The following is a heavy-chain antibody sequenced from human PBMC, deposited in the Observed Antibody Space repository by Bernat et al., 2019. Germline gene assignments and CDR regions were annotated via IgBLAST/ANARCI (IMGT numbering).Heavy chain of an antibody. CDR2: FSGRGGAT. CDR1: GFTFSTYA. V-gene: IGHV3-23*01. Sequence: EVQLLESGGDLVQPGGSLRLSCAASGFTFSTYAMSWVRQAPGKGLEWVSSFSGRGGATYYEDYVKGRFIISRDNSKNTLYLQMNSLRAEDTAVYYCAKDLGSGWYSFDYWGQGTMVTVSS. J-gene: IGHJ3*01. CDR3: AKDLGSGWYSFDY. D-gene: IGHD6-19*01.